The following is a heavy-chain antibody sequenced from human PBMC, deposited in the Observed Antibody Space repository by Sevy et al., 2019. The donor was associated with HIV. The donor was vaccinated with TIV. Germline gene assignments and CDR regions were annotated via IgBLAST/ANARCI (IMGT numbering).Heavy chain of an antibody. V-gene: IGHV3-30-3*01. CDR1: GFTFSSYA. CDR3: ARTYSSGWSHFDY. D-gene: IGHD6-19*01. Sequence: GGSLRLSCAASGFTFSSYAMHWVRQAPGKGLEWVAVISYDGSNKYYADSVKGRFTISRDNSKNTLYLQMNSLRAEDTAVYYCARTYSSGWSHFDYWGQGTLVTVS. CDR2: ISYDGSNK. J-gene: IGHJ4*02.